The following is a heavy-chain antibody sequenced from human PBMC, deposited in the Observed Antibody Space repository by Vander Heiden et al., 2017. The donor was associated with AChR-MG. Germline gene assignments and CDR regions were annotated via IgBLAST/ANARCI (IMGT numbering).Heavy chain of an antibody. J-gene: IGHJ2*01. Sequence: QVQLVQSGAEVKKPGASVKVSCKASGYTFTSYAMHWVRQAPGQRLEWMGWINAGNGNTKYSQKFQGRVTITRDTSASTAYMELSSLRSEDTAVYYCARALTMVRGEHFDLWGRGTLVTVSS. CDR1: GYTFTSYA. D-gene: IGHD3-10*01. CDR2: INAGNGNT. V-gene: IGHV1-3*01. CDR3: ARALTMVRGEHFDL.